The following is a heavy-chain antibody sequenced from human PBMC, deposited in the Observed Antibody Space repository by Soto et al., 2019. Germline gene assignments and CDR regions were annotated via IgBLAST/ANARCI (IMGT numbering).Heavy chain of an antibody. V-gene: IGHV4-4*07. Sequence: SSETLSLTCTVSGGSISGHYWSWIRQSAGKGLEWIGRIYPSGSTDYNPSLNSRVTMSLDMSKNQFSLDLTSVTAADTAVYFCAREWSYRGNDFWGRGTLVTVSS. CDR2: IYPSGST. CDR3: AREWSYRGNDF. J-gene: IGHJ4*02. D-gene: IGHD5-12*01. CDR1: GGSISGHY.